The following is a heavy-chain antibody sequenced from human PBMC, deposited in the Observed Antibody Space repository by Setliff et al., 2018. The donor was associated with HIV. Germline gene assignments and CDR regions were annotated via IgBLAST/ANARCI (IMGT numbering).Heavy chain of an antibody. CDR3: ARGQLYSSSSGWVPLDC. CDR2: IYYNGND. D-gene: IGHD6-6*01. CDR1: GASISSGGYA. Sequence: NPSETLSLTCTVSGASISSGGYAWSWIRQHPGKGLEWIGYIYYNGNDYYNPSLERRVTISINTSKNQFSLKLNSVTAADTAVYYCARGQLYSSSSGWVPLDCWGQGTLVTVSS. J-gene: IGHJ4*02. V-gene: IGHV4-31*03.